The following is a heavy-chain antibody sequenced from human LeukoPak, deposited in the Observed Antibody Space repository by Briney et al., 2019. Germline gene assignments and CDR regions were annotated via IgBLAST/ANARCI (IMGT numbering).Heavy chain of an antibody. V-gene: IGHV4-4*07. J-gene: IGHJ4*02. CDR1: GGSISGYY. CDR2: IYTSGST. Sequence: SETLSLTCTVSGGSISGYYWSWIRQPAGKGLEWIGRIYTSGSTNYNPSLKSRVTMSVDTSKNQFALKLSSVTAADTAVYYCARRNSGYDTFDYWGQGTLVTVSS. CDR3: ARRNSGYDTFDY. D-gene: IGHD5-12*01.